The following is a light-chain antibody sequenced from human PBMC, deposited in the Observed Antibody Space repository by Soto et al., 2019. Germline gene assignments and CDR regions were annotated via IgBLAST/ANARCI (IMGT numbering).Light chain of an antibody. Sequence: QSAPTQPPSASGAPGQSVTFSCTGTSSDVGGYNYVSWYQQYPGKATKLMIYEVYKRPSGVPDRFSGTRSGNTASLTVSGLQPEDEDDYYCSAYAGSSTRVIGGGTELAVL. CDR1: SSDVGGYNY. CDR3: SAYAGSSTRV. J-gene: IGLJ2*01. V-gene: IGLV2-8*01. CDR2: EVY.